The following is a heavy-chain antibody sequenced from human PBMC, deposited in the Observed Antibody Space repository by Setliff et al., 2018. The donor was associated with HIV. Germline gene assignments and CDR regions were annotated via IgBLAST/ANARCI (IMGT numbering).Heavy chain of an antibody. CDR3: ARGLSFYDPGGFDY. CDR2: IYTSGST. CDR1: GGSISSYY. V-gene: IGHV4-4*09. D-gene: IGHD3-22*01. J-gene: IGHJ4*02. Sequence: PPETLSLTCTVSGGSISSYYWSWIRQPPGKGLEWIGYIYTSGSTNYNPSLKSRVTISVDTSKNQFSLKLSSVTAADTAVYYCARGLSFYDPGGFDYWGQGTLVTVS.